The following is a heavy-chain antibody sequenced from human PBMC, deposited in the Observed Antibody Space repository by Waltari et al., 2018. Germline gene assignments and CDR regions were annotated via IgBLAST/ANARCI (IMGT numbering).Heavy chain of an antibody. D-gene: IGHD3-10*01. V-gene: IGHV3-20*04. CDR3: ARDGEEAVTEYYYMDV. Sequence: EVQLVESGGGVVRPGGSLRLSCAASGFTFDEYGMRRVRQAPGKGLEWVSGINWNGGSTGYADSVKGRFTISRDNAKNSLYLQMNSLRAEDTALYYCARDGEEAVTEYYYMDVWGKGTTVTVSS. J-gene: IGHJ6*03. CDR1: GFTFDEYG. CDR2: INWNGGST.